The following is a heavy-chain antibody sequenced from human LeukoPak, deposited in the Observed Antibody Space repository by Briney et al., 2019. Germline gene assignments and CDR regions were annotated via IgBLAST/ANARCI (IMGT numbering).Heavy chain of an antibody. CDR3: ARGHGDYGDAFDI. J-gene: IGHJ3*02. CDR1: GGSISSGGYY. V-gene: IGHV4-31*03. D-gene: IGHD4-17*01. CDR2: IYYSGST. Sequence: SETLSLTCTVSGGSISSGGYYWSWIRQHPGKGLEWIGYIYYSGSTYYNPPLKSRVTISVDTSKNQFSLKLSSVTAADTAVYYCARGHGDYGDAFDIWGQGTMVTVSS.